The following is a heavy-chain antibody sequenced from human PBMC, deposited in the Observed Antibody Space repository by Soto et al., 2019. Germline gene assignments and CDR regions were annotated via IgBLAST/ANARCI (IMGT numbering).Heavy chain of an antibody. V-gene: IGHV3-23*01. CDR2: ISGSGDST. CDR1: GFTFSNYA. D-gene: IGHD6-19*01. J-gene: IGHJ4*02. Sequence: EVQLLESGGNLVQPGGSLRLSCAASGFTFSNYAMSWVRQAPGKGLEWVSVISGSGDSTYYADSVKGRFTISRDNSKNTLYLQMNSLRAEDTAVYYCAKRTSGWYFDYWGQGTLVTGS. CDR3: AKRTSGWYFDY.